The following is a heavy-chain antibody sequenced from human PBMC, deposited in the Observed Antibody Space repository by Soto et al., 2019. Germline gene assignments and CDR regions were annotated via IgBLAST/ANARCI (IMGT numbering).Heavy chain of an antibody. J-gene: IGHJ4*02. CDR2: IKEDGSGE. CDR3: ARLLTPVATHF. CDR1: GFTFSGYW. Sequence: EVQLVESGGGLVQPGGSLRLSCVVSGFTFSGYWMTWVRQAPGKGLQWVANIKEDGSGESYVDSVKGRFTISRDNAKNSLYLQMNSLRAEDSAVYFCARLLTPVATHFWGQGTLVTVSS. D-gene: IGHD4-17*01. V-gene: IGHV3-7*01.